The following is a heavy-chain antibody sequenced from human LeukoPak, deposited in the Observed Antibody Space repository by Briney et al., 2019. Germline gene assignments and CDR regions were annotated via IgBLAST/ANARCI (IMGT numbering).Heavy chain of an antibody. D-gene: IGHD3-10*01. Sequence: ASVKVSCRASGGTFSSYAISWVRQAPGQGLEWMGGIIPIFGTANYAQKFQGRVTITADESTSTAYMELSSLRSEDTAVYYCARIGQGYGSGSYYQYNWFDPWGQGTLVTVSS. V-gene: IGHV1-69*13. CDR2: IIPIFGTA. CDR3: ARIGQGYGSGSYYQYNWFDP. CDR1: GGTFSSYA. J-gene: IGHJ5*02.